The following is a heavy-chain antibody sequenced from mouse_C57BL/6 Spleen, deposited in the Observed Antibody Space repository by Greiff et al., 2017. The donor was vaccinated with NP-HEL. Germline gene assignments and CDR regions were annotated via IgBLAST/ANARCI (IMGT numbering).Heavy chain of an antibody. D-gene: IGHD2-4*01. CDR2: IYPGDGDT. V-gene: IGHV1-82*01. Sequence: QVQLQQSGPELVKPGASVKISCKASGYAFSSSWMNWVKQRPGKGLEWIGRIYPGDGDTNYNGKFKGKATLTADKPSSTAYMQLSSLTSEDSAVYFCARCPYDYDGAWFAYWGQGTLVTVSA. CDR3: ARCPYDYDGAWFAY. J-gene: IGHJ3*01. CDR1: GYAFSSSW.